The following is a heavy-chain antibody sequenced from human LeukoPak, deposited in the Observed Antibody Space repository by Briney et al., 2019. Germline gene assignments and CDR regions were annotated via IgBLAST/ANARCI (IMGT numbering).Heavy chain of an antibody. J-gene: IGHJ4*02. CDR1: GYTFTGYY. CDR2: INPNSGGT. Sequence: ASVKVSCKASGYTFTGYYMHWVRQAPGQGHEWMGWINPNSGGTNYAQKFQGRVTMTRDTSTSTAYMELSRLRSDDTAVYYCARDDYGDPNFDYWGQGTLVTVSS. D-gene: IGHD4-17*01. CDR3: ARDDYGDPNFDY. V-gene: IGHV1-2*02.